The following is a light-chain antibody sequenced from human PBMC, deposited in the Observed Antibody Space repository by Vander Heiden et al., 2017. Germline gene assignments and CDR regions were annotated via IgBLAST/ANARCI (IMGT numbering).Light chain of an antibody. V-gene: IGLV8-61*01. CDR3: VMYMGSGTWV. Sequence: SLTCVLTSGSVSTPYYPSWYLHTPGQAPRTCFYTTNIRPSGVPERFSGSIPGKKAALTITGAQADDESDYSCVMYMGSGTWVFGGGTELTVL. CDR1: SGSVSTPYY. J-gene: IGLJ3*02. CDR2: TTN.